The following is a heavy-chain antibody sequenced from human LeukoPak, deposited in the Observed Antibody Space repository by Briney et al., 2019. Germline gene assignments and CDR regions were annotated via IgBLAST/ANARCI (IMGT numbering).Heavy chain of an antibody. CDR1: GGSISSSSYY. V-gene: IGHV4-39*07. J-gene: IGHJ3*01. CDR3: ARGRGGHPD. Sequence: SETLSLTCTVSGGSISSSSYYWGWIRQPPGKGLEWIGSIYYSGSTYYNPSLKSRVTISVDTSKNQFSLKLSSVTAADTAVYYCARGRGGHPDWGQGTMVTVSS. CDR2: IYYSGST. D-gene: IGHD4-23*01.